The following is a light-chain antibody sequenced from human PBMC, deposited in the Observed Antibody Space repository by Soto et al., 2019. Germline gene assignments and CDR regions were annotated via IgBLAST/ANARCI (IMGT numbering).Light chain of an antibody. CDR2: AAS. V-gene: IGKV1-39*01. Sequence: DIQMTQSPSSLSASVGDRVTITCRASQSISSYLNWYQQKPGKAPKLLIYAASSFQSGVPSRFSGSGSGTDFTLTISSLQPEDFAAYYCQQSYSFGQGTKVEIK. CDR1: QSISSY. J-gene: IGKJ1*01. CDR3: QQSYS.